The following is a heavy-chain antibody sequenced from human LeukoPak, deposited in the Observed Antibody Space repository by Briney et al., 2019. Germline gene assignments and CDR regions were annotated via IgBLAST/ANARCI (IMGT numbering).Heavy chain of an antibody. CDR3: ARGAAGRWLTDNWYFDL. Sequence: SETLSLTCTVSGGSISSSSYYWGWIRQPPGKGLEWIGSIYYSGSTYYNPSLKSRVTISVDTSKNQFSLKLSSVTAADTAVYYCARGAAGRWLTDNWYFDLWGRGTLVTVSS. V-gene: IGHV4-39*07. CDR1: GGSISSSSYY. D-gene: IGHD4/OR15-4a*01. J-gene: IGHJ2*01. CDR2: IYYSGST.